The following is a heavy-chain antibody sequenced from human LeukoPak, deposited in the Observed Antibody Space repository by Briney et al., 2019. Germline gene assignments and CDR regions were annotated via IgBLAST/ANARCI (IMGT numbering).Heavy chain of an antibody. CDR1: GFTFSRYW. Sequence: GGSLRLSCAASGFTFSRYWMSWVRQAPGKGLEWVANIKRDGSEKYYVDSVKGRFTISRDNAKNSLYLQMNSLRAEDTAVYYCAKDFYYDSSGYYWVFDYWGQGTLVTVSS. V-gene: IGHV3-7*01. CDR2: IKRDGSEK. CDR3: AKDFYYDSSGYYWVFDY. D-gene: IGHD3-22*01. J-gene: IGHJ4*02.